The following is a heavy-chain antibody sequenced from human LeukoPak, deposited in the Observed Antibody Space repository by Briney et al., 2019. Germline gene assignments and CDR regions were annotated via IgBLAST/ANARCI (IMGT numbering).Heavy chain of an antibody. D-gene: IGHD5-12*01. CDR3: AKAGYDYSDINWFDP. J-gene: IGHJ5*02. Sequence: PGGSLRLSCAASGFTFSSYGMHWVRQAPGKGLEWVAVIWYDGSNKYYADSVKGRFTISRDNSKNTLYLQMNSLRADDTALYFCAKAGYDYSDINWFDPWGQGTLVTVSS. CDR2: IWYDGSNK. CDR1: GFTFSSYG. V-gene: IGHV3-33*06.